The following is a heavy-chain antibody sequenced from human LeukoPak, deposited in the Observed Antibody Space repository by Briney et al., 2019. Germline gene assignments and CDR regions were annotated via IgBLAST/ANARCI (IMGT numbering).Heavy chain of an antibody. CDR2: IYYSGNT. J-gene: IGHJ5*02. CDR3: ASSGDPYPYYYDSSGYLP. V-gene: IGHV4-59*01. Sequence: SETLSLTCTVSGGSISSYYWSWIRQPPGKGLEWIGYIYYSGNTNYNPSLKSRVTISVDPSKNQFSLKQSSVTAADTAVYYCASSGDPYPYYYDSSGYLPWGQGTLVTVSS. D-gene: IGHD3-22*01. CDR1: GGSISSYY.